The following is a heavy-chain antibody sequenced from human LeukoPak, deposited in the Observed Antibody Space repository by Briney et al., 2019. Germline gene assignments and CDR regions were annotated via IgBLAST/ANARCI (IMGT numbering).Heavy chain of an antibody. CDR2: IKEDGSEK. CDR3: ARDKGYNWFDP. J-gene: IGHJ5*02. CDR1: GFTFSSYW. V-gene: IGHV3-7*04. Sequence: TGGSLRPSCAASGFTFSSYWMTWVRQAPGKGLEWVANIKEDGSEKYYVDSVKGRFTISRGNAKNSLYLQMNSLRAEDTAVYYCARDKGYNWFDPWGQGTLVTVSS.